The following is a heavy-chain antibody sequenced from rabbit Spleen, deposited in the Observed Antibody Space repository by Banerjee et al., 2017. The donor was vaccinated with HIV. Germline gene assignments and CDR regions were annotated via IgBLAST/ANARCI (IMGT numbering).Heavy chain of an antibody. Sequence: QSLEESGGDLVKPGASLTLTCSASGFSFSSSYYMCWVRQAPGKGLEWIACIYAGSSGTTYYASWAKGRFTISKTSSSTVTLQMTSLTAADTATYFCARAEGDTGTVKGAFDPWGQGTLVTVS. CDR2: IYAGSSGTT. CDR3: ARAEGDTGTVKGAFDP. D-gene: IGHD7-1*01. V-gene: IGHV1S40*01. J-gene: IGHJ2*01. CDR1: GFSFSSSYY.